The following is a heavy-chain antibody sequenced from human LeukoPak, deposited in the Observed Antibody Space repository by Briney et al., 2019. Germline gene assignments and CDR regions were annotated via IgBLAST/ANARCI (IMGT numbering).Heavy chain of an antibody. CDR2: IYSGGST. CDR3: ARGKWLAPLDY. CDR1: GFTFSSNY. V-gene: IGHV3-66*01. Sequence: GGSLRLSCAASGFTFSSNYMTWVRQAPGKGLEWVSVIYSGGSTYYADSVKGRFTISRDNSKNTLYLQMNSLRVEDTAVYYCARGKWLAPLDYWGQGTLVTVSS. D-gene: IGHD6-19*01. J-gene: IGHJ4*02.